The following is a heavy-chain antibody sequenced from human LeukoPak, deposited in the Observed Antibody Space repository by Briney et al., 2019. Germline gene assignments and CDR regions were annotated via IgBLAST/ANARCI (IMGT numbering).Heavy chain of an antibody. Sequence: PGGSLTLSCAASGFTFSSYWMHWVRQASGKGLVCVSRINSDGSSTSYADSEKGRLTLSRDNDKNTLYQQMNSLRAEDSAVYYCAREEDGYGDYAADYWGQGTLVTVSS. J-gene: IGHJ4*02. CDR3: AREEDGYGDYAADY. CDR2: INSDGSST. CDR1: GFTFSSYW. D-gene: IGHD4-17*01. V-gene: IGHV3-74*01.